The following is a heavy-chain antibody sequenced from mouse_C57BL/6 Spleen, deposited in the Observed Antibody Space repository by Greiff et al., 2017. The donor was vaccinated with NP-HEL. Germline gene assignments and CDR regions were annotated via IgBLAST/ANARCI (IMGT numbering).Heavy chain of an antibody. V-gene: IGHV1-82*01. Sequence: VQLQQSGPELVKPGASVKISCKASGYAFSSSWMNWVKQRPGKGLEWIGRIYPGDGDTNYNGKFKGKATLTADKSSSTAYMQLSSLTSEDSAVYFWAREEITTVVGGYFDVWGTGTTVTVSS. CDR2: IYPGDGDT. CDR1: GYAFSSSW. CDR3: AREEITTVVGGYFDV. D-gene: IGHD1-1*01. J-gene: IGHJ1*03.